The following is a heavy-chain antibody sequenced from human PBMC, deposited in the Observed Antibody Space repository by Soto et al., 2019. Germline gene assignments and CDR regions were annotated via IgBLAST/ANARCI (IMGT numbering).Heavy chain of an antibody. D-gene: IGHD2-8*01. CDR2: ISAYNGNT. CDR1: GYTFTSYG. V-gene: IGHV1-18*01. CDR3: ARAFGYCTNGEFYSY. Sequence: QVQLVQSGAEVKKPGASVKVSCKASGYTFTSYGISWVRQAPGQGLEWMGWISAYNGNTNYAQKQQGRVTMTADTSTSTAYMELRRLRSDDTAVYYCARAFGYCTNGEFYSYWGQGTLVTVSS. J-gene: IGHJ4*02.